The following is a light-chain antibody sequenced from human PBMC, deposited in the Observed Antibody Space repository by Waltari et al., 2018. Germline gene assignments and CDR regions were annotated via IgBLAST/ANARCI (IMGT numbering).Light chain of an antibody. J-gene: IGLJ2*01. CDR2: EGS. CDR3: NAYTSSSSLDGSVV. Sequence: QSALTQPASVSGSPGQSITISCTGTNTDVGAYNYVSWFQQHPGKAPKLIIYEGSNRPSGVVNRFSGSKSGNTASLTISGLQAEDEADYYCNAYTSSSSLDGSVVFGGGTKVTVL. V-gene: IGLV2-14*01. CDR1: NTDVGAYNY.